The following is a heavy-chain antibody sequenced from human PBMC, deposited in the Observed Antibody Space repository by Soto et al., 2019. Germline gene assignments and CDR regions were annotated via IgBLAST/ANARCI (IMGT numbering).Heavy chain of an antibody. CDR1: GVSLCSCA. Sequence: GESLSLSCAASGVSLCSCAMYWDRQAPGKGLEWRSAISGSGRSTYYADSVKGRCTMSRDNSKNTPYLHMNSPRAEDTAVYYCAKGRSYDILTDDYWGQGTLVTVSS. CDR2: ISGSGRST. J-gene: IGHJ4*02. CDR3: AKGRSYDILTDDY. D-gene: IGHD3-9*01. V-gene: IGHV3-23*01.